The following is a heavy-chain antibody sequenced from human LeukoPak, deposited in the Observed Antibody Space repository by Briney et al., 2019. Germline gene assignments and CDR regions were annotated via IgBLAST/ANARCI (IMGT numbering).Heavy chain of an antibody. CDR3: AKGLPMVRGVIPADY. CDR1: GFTFSSYG. Sequence: QPGGSLRLSCAASGFTFSSYGMHWVRQAPGKGLEWVAFIRYDGSNKYYADSVKGRFTISRDNSKNTLYLQMNSLRAEDTAVYYCAKGLPMVRGVIPADYWGQGTLVTVSS. CDR2: IRYDGSNK. J-gene: IGHJ4*02. D-gene: IGHD3-10*01. V-gene: IGHV3-30*02.